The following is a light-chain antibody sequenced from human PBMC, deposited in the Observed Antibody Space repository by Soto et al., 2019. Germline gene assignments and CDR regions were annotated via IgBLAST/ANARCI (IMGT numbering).Light chain of an antibody. V-gene: IGLV2-14*01. J-gene: IGLJ1*01. CDR1: SSDVGGYDY. Sequence: QSVLTQPASVSGSPGQSITISCTGTSSDVGGYDYVSWYQLHPGKAPKLMVFEVNNRPSGVSYRFSGSKSGNTASLSISGLQAEDEADYFCSSYSISTAYLFGTGTKATV. CDR3: SSYSISTAYL. CDR2: EVN.